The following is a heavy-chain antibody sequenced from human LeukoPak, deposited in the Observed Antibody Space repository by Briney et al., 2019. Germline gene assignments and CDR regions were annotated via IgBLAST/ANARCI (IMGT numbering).Heavy chain of an antibody. D-gene: IGHD4-17*01. Sequence: ASVKVSCKASRYTFTGYYMHWVRQAPGQGLKWMGWINPNSGGTNYAQKFQGRVPMTRDTSISTAYMELSRLRPDDTAVYYCARDNDYGDSYPHYWGQGTLVTVSS. J-gene: IGHJ4*02. CDR3: ARDNDYGDSYPHY. CDR1: RYTFTGYY. CDR2: INPNSGGT. V-gene: IGHV1-2*02.